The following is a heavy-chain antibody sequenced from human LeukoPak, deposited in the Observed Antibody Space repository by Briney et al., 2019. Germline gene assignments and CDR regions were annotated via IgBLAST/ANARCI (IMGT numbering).Heavy chain of an antibody. CDR3: ARRGSSRHTPFDY. CDR1: GGSFSNYY. J-gene: IGHJ4*02. V-gene: IGHV4-34*01. Sequence: SETLSLTCAVYGGSFSNYYWSWIRQPPGKGLEWIGEIYHSGRTNYNPSLKRRITISLDTSKNQFSLRLSSVTAADTAVFYCARRGSSRHTPFDYWGQGTLVTVSS. D-gene: IGHD3-16*02. CDR2: IYHSGRT.